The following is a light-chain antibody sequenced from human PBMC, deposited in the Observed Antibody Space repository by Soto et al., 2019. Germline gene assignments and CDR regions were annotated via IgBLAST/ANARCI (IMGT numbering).Light chain of an antibody. CDR3: QQYNNWPPWT. Sequence: EIVLTQSPATLSLSPGERATLSCRASQGVGTYLAWYQQKPGQAPRLLIYGASTRATGIPARFSGSGSGTEFTLTISSLQSEDFAVYYCQQYNNWPPWTFGQGTKVDI. V-gene: IGKV3-15*01. CDR2: GAS. CDR1: QGVGTY. J-gene: IGKJ1*01.